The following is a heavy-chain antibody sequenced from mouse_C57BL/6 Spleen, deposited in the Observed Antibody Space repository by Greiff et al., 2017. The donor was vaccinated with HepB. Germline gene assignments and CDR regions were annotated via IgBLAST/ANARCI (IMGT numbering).Heavy chain of an antibody. CDR1: GYTFTSYW. V-gene: IGHV1-69*01. Sequence: VQLQQPGAELVMPGASVKLSCKASGYTFTSYWMHWVKQRPGQGLEWIGEIDPSDSYTNYNQKFKGKSTLTVDKSSSTAYMQLSSLTSEDSAVYYCARGRLLQGDFDYWGQGTTLTVSS. D-gene: IGHD2-3*01. J-gene: IGHJ2*01. CDR2: IDPSDSYT. CDR3: ARGRLLQGDFDY.